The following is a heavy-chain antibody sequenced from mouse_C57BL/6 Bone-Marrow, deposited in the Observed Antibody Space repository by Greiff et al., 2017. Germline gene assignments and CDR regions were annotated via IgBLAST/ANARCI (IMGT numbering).Heavy chain of an antibody. CDR2: IDPSDSYT. Sequence: QVQLPQPGAELVMPGASVKLSCKASGYTFTSYWMHWVKQRPGQGLEWIGEIDPSDSYTNYNQKFKGKSTLTVDKSSSTAYMQLSSLTSEDSAVYYCARSSGYPDYWGQGTTLTVSS. J-gene: IGHJ2*01. CDR3: ARSSGYPDY. D-gene: IGHD3-1*01. CDR1: GYTFTSYW. V-gene: IGHV1-69*01.